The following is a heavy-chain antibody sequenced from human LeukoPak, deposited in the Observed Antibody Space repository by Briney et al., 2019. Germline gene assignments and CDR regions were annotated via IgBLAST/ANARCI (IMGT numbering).Heavy chain of an antibody. Sequence: HAGGSLRLSCAASGFTFSSYAMSWVRQAPGKALESVSAISGSGGTTYYADSVKGRFTISRDNSKNTLYVQMNSLRAEDTAVYYCAKSRTPYCGGDCYYFDHWGQGTLVTVSS. CDR2: ISGSGGTT. J-gene: IGHJ4*02. V-gene: IGHV3-23*01. CDR1: GFTFSSYA. CDR3: AKSRTPYCGGDCYYFDH. D-gene: IGHD2-21*02.